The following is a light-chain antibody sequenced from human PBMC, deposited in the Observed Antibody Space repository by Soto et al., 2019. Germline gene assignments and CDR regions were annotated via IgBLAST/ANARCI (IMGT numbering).Light chain of an antibody. CDR1: QGISSY. V-gene: IGKV1-9*01. CDR2: VAS. CDR3: QQLYNYPRT. J-gene: IGKJ2*01. Sequence: DIQLTQSPSFLSASVGDRVTITCRASQGISSYLAWFQQKPGEAPKLLIYVASILQSGVPSRFSGSGSGTEFTLTISSLQPEDFATYYCQQLYNYPRTFGQGTELEIK.